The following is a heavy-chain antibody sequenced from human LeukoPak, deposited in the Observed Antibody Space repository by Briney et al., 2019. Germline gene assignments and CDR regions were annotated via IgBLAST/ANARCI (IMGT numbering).Heavy chain of an antibody. V-gene: IGHV3-7*01. CDR2: IKQDGSEK. J-gene: IGHJ6*02. CDR3: ARDLCSGGSCYYYGMDV. CDR1: GFTFSSYW. Sequence: GGSLRLSCAASGFTFSSYWMSWVRQAPGKGLEWVANIKQDGSEKYYVDSVKGRFTISRDNAKNSLYLQMNSLRAEDTAVYYCARDLCSGGSCYYYGMDVWGQGTTVTVSS. D-gene: IGHD2-15*01.